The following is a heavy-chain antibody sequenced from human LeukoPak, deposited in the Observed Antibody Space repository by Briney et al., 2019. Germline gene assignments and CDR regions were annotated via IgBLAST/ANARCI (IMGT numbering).Heavy chain of an antibody. V-gene: IGHV3-74*01. CDR3: ARSSSGSREY. Sequence: GGSLRLSCAASGFTLSDYWVHWVRQAPGKGLVWVSRINTNGGRTDYADSVKGRFTISRDNAKNTVSLQMNSLRAEDTAVYYCARSSSGSREYWGQGTRVTVSS. D-gene: IGHD5-24*01. CDR1: GFTLSDYW. CDR2: INTNGGRT. J-gene: IGHJ4*02.